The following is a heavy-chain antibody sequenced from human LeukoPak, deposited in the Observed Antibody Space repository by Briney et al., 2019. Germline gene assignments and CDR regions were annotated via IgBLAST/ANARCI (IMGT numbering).Heavy chain of an antibody. CDR1: GYTFTSCY. Sequence: ASVKVSCKASGYTFTSCYMHWVRQAPGQGLEWMGIINPSGGSTSYAQKFQGRVTMTRDTSTSTVYMELSSLRSEDTAVYYCARDLPPPFRGIAVDLNDAFDIWGQGTMVTVSS. CDR2: INPSGGST. D-gene: IGHD6-19*01. J-gene: IGHJ3*02. CDR3: ARDLPPPFRGIAVDLNDAFDI. V-gene: IGHV1-46*01.